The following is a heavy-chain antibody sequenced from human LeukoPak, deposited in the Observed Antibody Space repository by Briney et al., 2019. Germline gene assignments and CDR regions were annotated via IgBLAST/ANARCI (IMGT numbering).Heavy chain of an antibody. CDR3: ARGLCISNSYGTYYYYGMDV. D-gene: IGHD5-18*01. CDR1: GGSISSGYYY. CDR2: IYHSGST. Sequence: SETLSLTCTASGGSISSGYYYWTWIRRHPGKGLEWIGYIYHSGSTYYNPSLKSRATISVDTSKNQFSLRLSSVTAADTAVYYCARGLCISNSYGTYYYYGMDVWGQGTTVTVSS. J-gene: IGHJ6*02. V-gene: IGHV4-31*03.